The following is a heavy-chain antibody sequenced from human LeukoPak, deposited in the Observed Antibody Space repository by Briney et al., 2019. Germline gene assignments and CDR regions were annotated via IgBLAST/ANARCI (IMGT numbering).Heavy chain of an antibody. J-gene: IGHJ4*02. D-gene: IGHD6-13*01. V-gene: IGHV3-23*01. CDR3: ARLEEAAGLTD. CDR2: ISGSGGST. CDR1: GFTFSSYA. Sequence: GGSLRLSCAASGFTFSSYAMSWVRQAPGKGLEWVSAISGSGGSTYYADSVKGRFTISRDNSKNTLYLQMNSLRAEDTAVYYCARLEEAAGLTDWGQGTLVTVSS.